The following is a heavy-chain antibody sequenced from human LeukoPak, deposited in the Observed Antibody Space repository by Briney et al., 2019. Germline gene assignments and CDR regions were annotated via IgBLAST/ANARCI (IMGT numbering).Heavy chain of an antibody. CDR2: IKSKTDGGTT. V-gene: IGHV3-15*01. D-gene: IGHD4-23*01. CDR3: TTYGLYGGNSIDY. J-gene: IGHJ4*02. CDR1: GFTFRNAW. Sequence: PGGSLGFSGAASGFTFRNAWMSWFGRAQGRGLKWVGGIKSKTDGGTTDYAAPVKGRFTISRDDSKNTLYLQMNSLKTEDTAVYYCTTYGLYGGNSIDYWGQGTLVTVSS.